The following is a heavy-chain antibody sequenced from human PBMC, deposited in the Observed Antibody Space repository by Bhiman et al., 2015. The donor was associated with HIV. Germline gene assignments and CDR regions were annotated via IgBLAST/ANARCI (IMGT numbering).Heavy chain of an antibody. J-gene: IGHJ4*02. CDR2: ISGGGTYI. Sequence: VQLVESGGGLVKPGGSLRLSCAASGFTFSNYDIDWVRQAPGKGLEWVSSISGGGTYIYYADSVKGRFTISRDNAKNSLYLQMSSLRAEDTAVYYCARNPTTVTAAEFEYYFDYWGQGTLVTVSS. V-gene: IGHV3-21*03. CDR1: GFTFSNYD. CDR3: ARNPTTVTAAEFEYYFDY. D-gene: IGHD4-17*01.